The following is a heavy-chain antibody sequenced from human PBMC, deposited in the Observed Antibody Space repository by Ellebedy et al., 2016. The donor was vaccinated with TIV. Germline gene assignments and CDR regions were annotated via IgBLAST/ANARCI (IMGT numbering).Heavy chain of an antibody. V-gene: IGHV4-61*01. Sequence: MPSETLSLTCTVSGGSVSSGSYYWSWIRQPPGKGLEWIGYIYHSGNTNYNPSLKSRVTISVDTSKNQVSLKLSSVTAADMAVYYCARVRDHGSQLDFWGQGTLVTVSS. CDR1: GGSVSSGSYY. D-gene: IGHD3-10*01. CDR3: ARVRDHGSQLDF. CDR2: IYHSGNT. J-gene: IGHJ4*02.